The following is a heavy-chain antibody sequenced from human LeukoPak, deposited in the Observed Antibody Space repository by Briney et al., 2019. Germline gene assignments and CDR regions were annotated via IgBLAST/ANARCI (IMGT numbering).Heavy chain of an antibody. D-gene: IGHD6-13*01. J-gene: IGHJ4*02. CDR2: IFWDDDK. Sequence: TLSLTCTVSGGSISRNYWNWTRQPPGKALEWLALIFWDDDKRYSPSLRTRLTITKDTSKNQVVLTIMNMDPVDTATYYCARGISAAEMFDYWGQGTLVTVSS. V-gene: IGHV2-5*08. CDR3: ARGISAAEMFDY. CDR1: GGSISRNYW.